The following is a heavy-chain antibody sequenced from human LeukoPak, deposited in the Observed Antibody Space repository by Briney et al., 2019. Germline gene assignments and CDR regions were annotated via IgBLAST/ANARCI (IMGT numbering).Heavy chain of an antibody. Sequence: GESLKISCQVSGYIFIHYWIGWVRQMPGKGLESMGIIYPADSDTTYSPSFQGQVTISADKSISTVYLQWSSLRASDTAMYYCARQSRDGSKTRGYYFDYWGQGTLVTVSS. CDR3: ARQSRDGSKTRGYYFDY. D-gene: IGHD3-10*01. CDR1: GYIFIHYW. CDR2: IYPADSDT. J-gene: IGHJ4*02. V-gene: IGHV5-51*01.